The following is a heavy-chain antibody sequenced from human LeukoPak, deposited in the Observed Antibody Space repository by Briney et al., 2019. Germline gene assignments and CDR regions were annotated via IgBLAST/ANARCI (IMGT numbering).Heavy chain of an antibody. CDR1: GYTFTKYL. J-gene: IGHJ5*02. CDR3: ARPSYCVADNCGYWLDP. Sequence: GASVKVSCKTSGYTFTKYLIHWVRQAPGQGLEWMGTINPQGDITNYAQRFQGRITLTEDTSTSTVYMELSSLTSEDTPVYYCARPSYCVADNCGYWLDPWGPGTLVTVSS. D-gene: IGHD2-21*01. V-gene: IGHV1-46*01. CDR2: INPQGDIT.